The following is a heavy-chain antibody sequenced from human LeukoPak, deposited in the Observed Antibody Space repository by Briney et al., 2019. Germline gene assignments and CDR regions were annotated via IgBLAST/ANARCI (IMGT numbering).Heavy chain of an antibody. CDR3: ARARSLYGMDV. CDR2: IYYSGST. CDR1: GGSISSYY. J-gene: IGHJ6*02. V-gene: IGHV4-59*01. Sequence: KPSETLSLTCTVSGGSISSYYWSWIRQPPGKGLEWIGYIYYSGSTNYNPSLKSRVTISVDTSKNQFSLKLSSVTAADTAVYYCARARSLYGMDVWGQGITVTVSS.